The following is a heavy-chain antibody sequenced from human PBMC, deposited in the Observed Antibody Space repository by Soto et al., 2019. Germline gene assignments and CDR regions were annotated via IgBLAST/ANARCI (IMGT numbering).Heavy chain of an antibody. CDR2: IKKDGSEN. D-gene: IGHD6-19*01. Sequence: GGSLRLSFAASGFTFSNYWMSWVRQAPGKGLEWVAKIKKDGSENYYVHSVKVRFTTSRDNTKNSFYLQMNSLRAEDTAVYYCARDHINGWKFDXWGRGTLVTVSX. J-gene: IGHJ4*02. CDR3: ARDHINGWKFDX. CDR1: GFTFSNYW. V-gene: IGHV3-7*01.